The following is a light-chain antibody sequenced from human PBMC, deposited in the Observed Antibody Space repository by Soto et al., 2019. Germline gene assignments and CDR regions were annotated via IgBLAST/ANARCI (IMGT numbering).Light chain of an antibody. J-gene: IGKJ4*01. CDR2: GAS. CDR3: QQYIRWPLT. V-gene: IGKV3-20*01. Sequence: ETVLTQSPGTLSLSPGERATLSCRASQSVSSSYLAWYQQKPGQAPRLLIYGASSRATGIPDRFSGTGSETDFTLTISRLESEDFAVYYCQQYIRWPLTFGGGTKVDNK. CDR1: QSVSSSY.